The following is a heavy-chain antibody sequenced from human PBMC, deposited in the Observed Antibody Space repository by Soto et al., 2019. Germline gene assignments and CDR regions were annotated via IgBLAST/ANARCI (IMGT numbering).Heavy chain of an antibody. D-gene: IGHD6-6*01. CDR3: ARLPSRRIAARPHNWFDP. V-gene: IGHV4-39*01. Sequence: QLQLQESGPGLVKPSETLSLTCTVSGGSISSSSYYWGWIRQPPGKRLEWIGSIYYSGRTYYNPSLKSRVTISVDTSKNQFSLKLSSVTAADTAVYYCARLPSRRIAARPHNWFDPWGQGTLVTVSS. CDR1: GGSISSSSYY. J-gene: IGHJ5*02. CDR2: IYYSGRT.